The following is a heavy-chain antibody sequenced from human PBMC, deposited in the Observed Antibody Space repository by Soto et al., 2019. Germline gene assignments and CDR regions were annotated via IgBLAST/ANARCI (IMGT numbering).Heavy chain of an antibody. CDR2: IIPIFGTA. V-gene: IGHV1-69*06. D-gene: IGHD1-26*01. Sequence: QVQLVQSGAEVKKPGSSVKVSCKTSGGTFSTYSIVWVRQAPGEGLEWMGGIIPIFGTANYAQKFQDRVTITADKSTNTAFMELSSLKSEDTAMYYCASSSGNNYGVGTNYYFDYLGQGTLGTVSS. CDR3: ASSSGNNYGVGTNYYFDY. CDR1: GGTFSTYS. J-gene: IGHJ4*02.